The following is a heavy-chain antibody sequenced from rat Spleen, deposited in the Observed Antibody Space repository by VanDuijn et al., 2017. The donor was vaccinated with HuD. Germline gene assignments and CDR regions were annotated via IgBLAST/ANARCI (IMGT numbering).Heavy chain of an antibody. J-gene: IGHJ2*01. CDR2: ISYDGSST. Sequence: EVQLVESDGGLVQPGRSLKLSCAASGFTFSDYYMAWVRQAPTKGLEWVATISYDGSSTYYRDSVKGRFTISRDNAKSTLYLQMDSLRSEDTATYYCARGTYYFDYWGQGVMVTVSS. V-gene: IGHV5-29*01. CDR1: GFTFSDYY. CDR3: ARGTYYFDY.